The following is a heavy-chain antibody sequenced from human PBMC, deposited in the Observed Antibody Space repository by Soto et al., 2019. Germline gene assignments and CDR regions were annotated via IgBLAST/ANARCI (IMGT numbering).Heavy chain of an antibody. J-gene: IGHJ4*02. V-gene: IGHV4-39*01. D-gene: IGHD1-1*01. CDR3: ATRTTGTTGYGY. CDR1: GGSISSSSYY. CDR2: IYYSGST. Sequence: ASETLSLTCTVSGGSISSSSYYWGWIRQPPGKGLEWIGSIYYSGSTYYNPSLKSRVTISVDTSKNQFSLKLSSVTAADTAVYYCATRTTGTTGYGYWGQGTLVTVSS.